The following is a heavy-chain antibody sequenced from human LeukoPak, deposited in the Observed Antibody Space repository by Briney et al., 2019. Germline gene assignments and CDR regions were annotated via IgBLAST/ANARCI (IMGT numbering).Heavy chain of an antibody. CDR1: GYTFTDYY. V-gene: IGHV1-69-2*01. J-gene: IGHJ3*02. D-gene: IGHD6-19*01. Sequence: ASVKVSCKVSGYTFTDYYMHWVQQAPGKGLAWMGLVDPEDGETIYAEKFQGRVTITADTSTDTAYMELSSLRSEDTAVYFCATGGIAVAQWDAFDIWGQGTMVTVSS. CDR2: VDPEDGET. CDR3: ATGGIAVAQWDAFDI.